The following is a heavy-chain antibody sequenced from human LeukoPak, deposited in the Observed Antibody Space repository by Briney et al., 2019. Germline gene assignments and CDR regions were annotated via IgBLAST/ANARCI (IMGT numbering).Heavy chain of an antibody. J-gene: IGHJ4*02. CDR2: IYYSGST. Sequence: PSETLSLTCTVSGGSISSYYWSWIRQPPGKGLEWIGYIYYSGSTNYNPSLKSRVTISVDTSKNQFSLKLSSVTAADTAVYYCARVGDSSGWYYFDYWGQGTLVTVSS. V-gene: IGHV4-59*01. CDR3: ARVGDSSGWYYFDY. D-gene: IGHD6-19*01. CDR1: GGSISSYY.